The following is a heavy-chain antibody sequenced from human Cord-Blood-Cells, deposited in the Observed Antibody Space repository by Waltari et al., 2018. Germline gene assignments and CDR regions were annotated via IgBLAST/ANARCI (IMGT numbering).Heavy chain of an antibody. J-gene: IGHJ5*02. CDR3: ARDARKYSSSWYGWFDP. CDR2: IIPIFGTA. CDR1: GGTFSSYA. Sequence: QVQLVQSGAEVKKPGSSVKVSCKASGGTFSSYALSWVRQAPGQGLEWMGGIIPIFGTANYAQKFQGRVTITADESTSTAYMELSSLRSEDTAVYYCARDARKYSSSWYGWFDPWGQGTLVTVSS. V-gene: IGHV1-69*01. D-gene: IGHD6-13*01.